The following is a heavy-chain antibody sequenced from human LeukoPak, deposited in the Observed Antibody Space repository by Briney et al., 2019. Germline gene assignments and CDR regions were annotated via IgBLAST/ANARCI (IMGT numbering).Heavy chain of an antibody. D-gene: IGHD5-24*01. CDR3: ARDLEMATTL. CDR1: GGSFSGYY. CDR2: IYSGGST. V-gene: IGHV3-53*05. J-gene: IGHJ4*02. Sequence: ETLSLTCAVYGGSFSGYYWSWIRQPPGKGLEWVSVIYSGGSTYYADSVKGRFTISRDNSKNTLYLQMNSLRAEDTAAYYCARDLEMATTLGGQGTLVTVSS.